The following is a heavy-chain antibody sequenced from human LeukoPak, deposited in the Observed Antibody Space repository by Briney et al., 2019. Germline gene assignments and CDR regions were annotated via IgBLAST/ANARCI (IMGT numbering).Heavy chain of an antibody. CDR3: AKQLGYCSDGSCYFPY. D-gene: IGHD2-15*01. J-gene: IGHJ4*02. V-gene: IGHV3-30*18. CDR1: GFTFRNYG. CDR2: ISYDGSSQ. Sequence: GGSLRLSCAASGFTFRNYGIHWVRQAPGKGLEWVAVISYDGSSQSYADSVQGRFTISRDNSKSTLCLQMNSLRAEDTAVYYCAKQLGYCSDGSCYFPYWGQGTLVTVSS.